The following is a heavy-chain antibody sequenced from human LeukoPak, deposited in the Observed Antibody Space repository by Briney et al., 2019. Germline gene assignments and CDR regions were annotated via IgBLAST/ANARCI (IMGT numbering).Heavy chain of an antibody. D-gene: IGHD3-16*01. CDR2: ISGSGGST. V-gene: IGHV3-23*01. CDR3: ARRLYDYALPDY. Sequence: QAGGSLRLSCAASVFTFSSYAMSWVRQAPGKGLEWVSAISGSGGSTYYADSVKGRFTISRDNSKNTLYLQMNSLRAEDTAVYYCARRLYDYALPDYWGQGTLVTVSS. CDR1: VFTFSSYA. J-gene: IGHJ4*02.